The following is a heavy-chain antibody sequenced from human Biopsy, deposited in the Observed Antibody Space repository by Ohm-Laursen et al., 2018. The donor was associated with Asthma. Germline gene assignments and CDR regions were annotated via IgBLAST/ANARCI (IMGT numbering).Heavy chain of an antibody. Sequence: SLRLSCSASGFTFDDYAMHWVRQAPGKGLEWVSGISWNSGSIGYADSVQGRFTISRDNAKNSLYLQMNSLRAEDTALYYCAKGEWELLEANFDYWGQGTLVTVSS. D-gene: IGHD1-26*01. V-gene: IGHV3-9*01. CDR2: ISWNSGSI. J-gene: IGHJ4*02. CDR3: AKGEWELLEANFDY. CDR1: GFTFDDYA.